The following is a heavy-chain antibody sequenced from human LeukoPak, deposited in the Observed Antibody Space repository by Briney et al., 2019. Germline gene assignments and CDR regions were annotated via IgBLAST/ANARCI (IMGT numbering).Heavy chain of an antibody. D-gene: IGHD1-26*01. CDR1: GFTFSSYA. V-gene: IGHV3-23*01. CDR2: ISGSGGST. J-gene: IGHJ4*02. Sequence: PGGSLRLSCAASGFTFSSYAMSWVRQAPGKGLEWVSAISGSGGSTYYADTVKGRFTISRDNSKNTLYLQMNSLRAEDTAVYYCARDPSPGIVGATSNYWGQGTLVTVSS. CDR3: ARDPSPGIVGATSNY.